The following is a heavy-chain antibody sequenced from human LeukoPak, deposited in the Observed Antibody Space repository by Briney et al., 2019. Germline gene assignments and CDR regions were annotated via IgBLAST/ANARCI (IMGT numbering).Heavy chain of an antibody. CDR3: ARDLRNGYSGYDWCFDY. Sequence: GGSLRLSCAASGFTFSSYAMHWVRQAPGKGLEWVAVISYDGSNKYYADSVKGRFTISRDNSKNALYLQMNSLRAEDTAVYYCARDLRNGYSGYDWCFDYWGQGTLVTVSS. J-gene: IGHJ4*02. V-gene: IGHV3-30*04. CDR2: ISYDGSNK. CDR1: GFTFSSYA. D-gene: IGHD5-12*01.